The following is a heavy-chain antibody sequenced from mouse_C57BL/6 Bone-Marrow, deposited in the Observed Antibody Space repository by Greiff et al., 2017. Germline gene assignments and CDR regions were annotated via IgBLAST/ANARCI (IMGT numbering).Heavy chain of an antibody. J-gene: IGHJ2*01. Sequence: EVQLQQSGPELVKPGASVKISCKASGYSFTDYNMNWVKQSNGKSLEWIGVINPNYGTTRYTQKFQGQATLAVDQSSSTAYMQLNSLTSEDSAVYYCAREGVLYFDYWGQGTTRTGSS. V-gene: IGHV1-39*01. CDR2: INPNYGTT. CDR3: AREGVLYFDY. CDR1: GYSFTDYN.